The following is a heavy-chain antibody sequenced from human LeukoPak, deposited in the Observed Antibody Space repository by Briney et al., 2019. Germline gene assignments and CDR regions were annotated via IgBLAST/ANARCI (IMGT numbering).Heavy chain of an antibody. J-gene: IGHJ4*02. CDR2: IYTSGST. CDR3: VWGSYPRNYFDY. Sequence: PSETLSLTCTVSGGSISSGSYYCSWIRQPAGKGLEWIGRIYTSGSTNYNPSLQSRVTISVDTSKNQFSLKLSSVTAADTAVYYCVWGSYPRNYFDYWGQGTLVTVSS. CDR1: GGSISSGSYY. V-gene: IGHV4-61*02. D-gene: IGHD3-16*01.